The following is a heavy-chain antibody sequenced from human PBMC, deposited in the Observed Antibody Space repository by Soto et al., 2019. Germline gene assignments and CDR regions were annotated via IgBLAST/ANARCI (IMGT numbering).Heavy chain of an antibody. J-gene: IGHJ3*02. CDR3: ARDRVVRGVPDDAFDI. CDR2: ISSSSSYI. CDR1: GFTFSSYS. Sequence: GSLRLSCAASGFTFSSYSMNWVRQAPGKGLEWVSSISSSSSYIYYADSVKGRFTISRDNAKNSLYLQMNSLRAEDTAVYYCARDRVVRGVPDDAFDIWGQGTMVTVS. V-gene: IGHV3-21*01. D-gene: IGHD3-10*01.